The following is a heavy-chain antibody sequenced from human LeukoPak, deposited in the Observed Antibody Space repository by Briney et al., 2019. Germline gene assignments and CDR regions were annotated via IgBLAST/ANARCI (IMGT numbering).Heavy chain of an antibody. CDR3: ARGPLNYYGSGSYYNEGY. V-gene: IGHV1-69*13. D-gene: IGHD3-10*01. CDR2: IIPIFGTA. Sequence: AASVKVSCKASGGTFSSYAISWVRQAPGQGLEWMGGIIPIFGTANYARKFQGRVTITADESTSTAYMELSSLRSEDTAVYYCARGPLNYYGSGSYYNEGYWGQGTLVTVSS. J-gene: IGHJ4*02. CDR1: GGTFSSYA.